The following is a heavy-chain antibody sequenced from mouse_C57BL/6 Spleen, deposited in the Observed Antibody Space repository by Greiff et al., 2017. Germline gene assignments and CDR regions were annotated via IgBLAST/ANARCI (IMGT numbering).Heavy chain of an antibody. CDR2: IYPGDGDT. Sequence: QVHVKQSGAELVKPGASVKISCKASGYAFSSYWMNWVKQRPGKGLEWIGQIYPGDGDTNYNGKFKGKATLTADKSSSTAYMQLSSLTSEDSAVYFCARGYGKDYAMDYWGQGTSVTVSS. J-gene: IGHJ4*01. D-gene: IGHD1-1*01. CDR1: GYAFSSYW. V-gene: IGHV1-80*01. CDR3: ARGYGKDYAMDY.